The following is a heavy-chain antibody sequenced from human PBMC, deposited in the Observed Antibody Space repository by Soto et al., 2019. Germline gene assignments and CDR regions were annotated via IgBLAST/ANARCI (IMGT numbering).Heavy chain of an antibody. Sequence: QVQLVESGGGVVQPGRSLRLSCAASGLTFSSYGMHWVRQAPGKGLEWVAVISYDGSNKYYADSVKGRFTISRDNSKNTLYLQMNSLRAQDTAVYYCAKDFYYYDSCERGAYFDYWGQGTLVTVSS. CDR2: ISYDGSNK. CDR3: AKDFYYYDSCERGAYFDY. J-gene: IGHJ4*02. CDR1: GLTFSSYG. V-gene: IGHV3-30*18. D-gene: IGHD3-22*01.